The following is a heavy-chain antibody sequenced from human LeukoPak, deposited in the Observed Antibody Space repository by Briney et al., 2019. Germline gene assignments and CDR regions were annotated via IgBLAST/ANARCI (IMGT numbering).Heavy chain of an antibody. D-gene: IGHD3-16*01. CDR3: ALGGGSYYGY. V-gene: IGHV3-48*01. CDR1: GFTFSSYS. J-gene: IGHJ4*02. Sequence: GGSLRLSCAASGFTFSSYSMNWVRQAPGKGLEWVSYISSSSSTIYYADSVKGRFTISRDNSKNTLYLQMNSLRAEDTAVYYCALGGGSYYGYWGQGTLVTVSS. CDR2: ISSSSSTI.